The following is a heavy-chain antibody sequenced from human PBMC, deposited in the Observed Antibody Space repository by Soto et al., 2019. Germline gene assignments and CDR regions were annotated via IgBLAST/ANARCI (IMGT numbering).Heavy chain of an antibody. CDR1: GFIFSDYS. J-gene: IGHJ4*02. CDR2: VKFNGDVI. D-gene: IGHD4-17*01. CDR3: VTRASYGARVKYFDA. V-gene: IGHV3-64D*06. Sequence: GGSLRLSGSACGFIFSDYSMYWVRQAPWRGLECVSGVKFNGDVIQSADSVKDRFFISRDNSKNTLYLQMTSLRPDDTAIYYCVTRASYGARVKYFDACGQRTLVAVCS.